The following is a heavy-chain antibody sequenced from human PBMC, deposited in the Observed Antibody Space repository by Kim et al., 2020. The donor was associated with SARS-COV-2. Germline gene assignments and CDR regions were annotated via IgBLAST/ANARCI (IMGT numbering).Heavy chain of an antibody. Sequence: GGSLRLSCAASGFTFSTYAMSWVRQGPGKGLEWVSGISGSSDNTYYVDFVKGRFTISRDNSKNRLYLQMNSLRAEDTAVYYCAKDRDEGATPGGAFDYWGQGAMVTVSS. CDR2: ISGSSDNT. D-gene: IGHD1-26*01. CDR3: AKDRDEGATPGGAFDY. CDR1: GFTFSTYA. V-gene: IGHV3-23*01. J-gene: IGHJ4*02.